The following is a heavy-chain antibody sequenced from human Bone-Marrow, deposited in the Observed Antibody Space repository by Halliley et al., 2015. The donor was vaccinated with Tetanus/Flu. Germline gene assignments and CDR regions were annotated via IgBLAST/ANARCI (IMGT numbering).Heavy chain of an antibody. J-gene: IGHJ1*01. V-gene: IGHV4-39*01. D-gene: IGHD4-17*01. Sequence: GLVKPSETLSLTCTVSGGTISSSTYFWGWIRQPPGKGLEWIGNINYSGSTHYNPSLKSRVTISVDTSKNQFSLKLNSVTAADTAVYYCASPPSGDYAEYFQHWGQGTLVTVS. CDR2: INYSGST. CDR1: GGTISSSTYF. CDR3: ASPPSGDYAEYFQH.